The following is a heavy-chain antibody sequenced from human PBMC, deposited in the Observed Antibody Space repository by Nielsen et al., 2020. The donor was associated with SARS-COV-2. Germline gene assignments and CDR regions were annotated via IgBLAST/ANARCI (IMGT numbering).Heavy chain of an antibody. Sequence: GESLKISCAASGFTFSSYAMTWVRQSPGKGLEWVSAISSSGAGTYYADSVKGRFTISRDNSKNTLYLQMNSLRAEDTAVYYCAKERLDSGMDVWGQGTTVTVSS. CDR2: ISSSGAGT. CDR3: AKERLDSGMDV. V-gene: IGHV3-23*01. D-gene: IGHD2-2*03. CDR1: GFTFSSYA. J-gene: IGHJ6*02.